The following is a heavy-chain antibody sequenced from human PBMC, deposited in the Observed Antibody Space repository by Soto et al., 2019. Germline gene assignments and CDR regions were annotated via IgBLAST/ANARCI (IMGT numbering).Heavy chain of an antibody. J-gene: IGHJ4*02. D-gene: IGHD1-7*01. CDR1: GGSFSGYY. CDR3: ARRGAYNCNYV. V-gene: IGHV4-34*01. Sequence: XXTLSLPFAVYGGSFSGYYWSWIRQPPGKGLEWIGEINHSGSTNYNPSLKSRVTISVDTSKNQFSLKLSSVTAADTAVYYCARRGAYNCNYVWGQGTLVTVSS. CDR2: INHSGST.